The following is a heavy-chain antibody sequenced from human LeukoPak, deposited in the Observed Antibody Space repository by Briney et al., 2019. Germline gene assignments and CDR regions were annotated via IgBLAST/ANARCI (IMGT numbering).Heavy chain of an antibody. D-gene: IGHD3-10*01. J-gene: IGHJ4*01. V-gene: IGHV3-48*03. CDR1: GFTFSSYE. Sequence: GGSLRLSRAVSGFTFSSYEMNGVPGAPGKGLECVSYISSSGSTIYYADSDQGRFTITRDNAKSSLYLQMNSLRAEDTAVYYCAKPARPDFADYWGQGTLVIVS. CDR3: AKPARPDFADY. CDR2: ISSSGSTI.